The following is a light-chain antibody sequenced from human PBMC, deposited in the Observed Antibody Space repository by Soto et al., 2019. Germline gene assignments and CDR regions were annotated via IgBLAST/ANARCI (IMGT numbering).Light chain of an antibody. J-gene: IGKJ1*01. Sequence: EIVLTQSPGTLSLSPGERATLSCRASQSVSNSYLAWYQQKPGQAPRLLMYGASSRATGIPDRFSGSGSGTDFTLTISRLDPEDFAVYYCQQYGSSPWTFGQGTKVEIK. CDR1: QSVSNSY. V-gene: IGKV3-20*01. CDR2: GAS. CDR3: QQYGSSPWT.